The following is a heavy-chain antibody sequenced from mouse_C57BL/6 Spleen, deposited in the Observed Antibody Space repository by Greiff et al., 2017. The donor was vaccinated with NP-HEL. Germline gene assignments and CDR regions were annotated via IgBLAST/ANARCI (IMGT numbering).Heavy chain of an antibody. Sequence: QVQLKQSGAELVKPGASVKLSCKASGYTFTSYWMQWVKQRPGQGLEWIGEIDPSDSYTNYNQKFKGKATLTVDTSSSTAYMQLSSLTSEDSAVYYCARRSNYWYFDVWGTGTTVTVSS. V-gene: IGHV1-50*01. D-gene: IGHD1-1*01. J-gene: IGHJ1*03. CDR1: GYTFTSYW. CDR3: ARRSNYWYFDV. CDR2: IDPSDSYT.